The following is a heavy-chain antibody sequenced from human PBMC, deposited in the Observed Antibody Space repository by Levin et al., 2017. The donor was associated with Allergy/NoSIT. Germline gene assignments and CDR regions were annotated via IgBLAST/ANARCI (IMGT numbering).Heavy chain of an antibody. Sequence: GGSLRLSCAASGFTFSNYAMHWVRQAPGKGLEWVGVISDDGSSEFYIDSVKGRFTISIDNSKNRLYLQMDSLRAEDTALYYCVREIAEEGTWGQGTLVIVSS. J-gene: IGHJ4*02. CDR2: ISDDGSSE. V-gene: IGHV3-30-3*01. CDR3: VREIAEEGT. CDR1: GFTFSNYA. D-gene: IGHD1-1*01.